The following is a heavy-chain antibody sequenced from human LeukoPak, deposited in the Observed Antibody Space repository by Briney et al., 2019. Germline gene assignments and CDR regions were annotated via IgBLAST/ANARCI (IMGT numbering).Heavy chain of an antibody. CDR1: GGSIRSGNYY. CDR2: IYYDGST. V-gene: IGHV4-39*01. CDR3: VRRLEV. Sequence: SETLSLTCAVSGGSIRSGNYYWGWIRQPPGKGLEWIGNIYYDGSTYYNPSLKSRVTISVDTSKNQLSLKVNSVTATDTAVYYCVRRLEVWGQGTTVTVSS. J-gene: IGHJ6*02.